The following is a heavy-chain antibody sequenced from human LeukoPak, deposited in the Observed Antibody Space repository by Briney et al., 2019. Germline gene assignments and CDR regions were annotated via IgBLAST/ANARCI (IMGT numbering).Heavy chain of an antibody. CDR1: GYTFTGYY. D-gene: IGHD2-21*01. CDR3: ARDPYCGGDCYSTSWFDP. V-gene: IGHV1-2*02. Sequence: GASVKVSCKASGYTFTGYYMHWVRQAPGQGLEWMGWINPNSGGTNYAQKFQGRVTMTRDTSISTAYMELSRLRSDDTAVYYCARDPYCGGDCYSTSWFDPWGQGTLVTVSS. CDR2: INPNSGGT. J-gene: IGHJ5*02.